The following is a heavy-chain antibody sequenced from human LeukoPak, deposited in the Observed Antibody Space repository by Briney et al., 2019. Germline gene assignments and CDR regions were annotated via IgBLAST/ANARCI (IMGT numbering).Heavy chain of an antibody. V-gene: IGHV3-11*04. J-gene: IGHJ4*02. Sequence: GGSLRLSCAASGFSFSDYYETWIRQAPGKGLEWVSYISSSGSTIYYADSVKGRFTISRDNAKNSLYLQMNSLRAEDTAVYYCASGYCGSISCYASVYWGQGTLVTVSS. D-gene: IGHD2-2*03. CDR3: ASGYCGSISCYASVY. CDR1: GFSFSDYY. CDR2: ISSSGSTI.